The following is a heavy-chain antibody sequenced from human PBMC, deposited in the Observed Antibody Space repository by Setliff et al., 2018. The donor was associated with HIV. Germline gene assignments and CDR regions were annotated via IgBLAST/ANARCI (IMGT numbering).Heavy chain of an antibody. Sequence: SGPTLGEPTQTLTLTCTFSGFSLSTSGMRVTWIRQPPGKALEWLARIDWDDDKFYSTSLKTRLTISKDTSKNQVVLTMTNMDPVDTATYYCARGPYGPPDAFDIWGQGTMVTVSS. J-gene: IGHJ3*02. CDR2: IDWDDDK. D-gene: IGHD3-10*01. CDR3: ARGPYGPPDAFDI. CDR1: GFSLSTSGMR. V-gene: IGHV2-70*04.